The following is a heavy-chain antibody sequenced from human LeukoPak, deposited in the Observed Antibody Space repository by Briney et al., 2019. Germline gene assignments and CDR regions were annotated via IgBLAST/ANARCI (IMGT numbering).Heavy chain of an antibody. V-gene: IGHV4-38-2*02. J-gene: IGHJ4*02. Sequence: SETLSLTCSVSGYSISTGYYGGWIRQSPGQGLGWIGSIYHSGRTSYSPSLKSRITMSLHTSSNQFSLKLSSVTAAATALYFCARNDYADPYDCWGQGTLVTVSS. CDR2: IYHSGRT. D-gene: IGHD3-16*01. CDR3: ARNDYADPYDC. CDR1: GYSISTGYY.